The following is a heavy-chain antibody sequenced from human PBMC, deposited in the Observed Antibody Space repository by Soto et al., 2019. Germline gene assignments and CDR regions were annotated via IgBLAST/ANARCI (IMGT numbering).Heavy chain of an antibody. D-gene: IGHD2-8*01. J-gene: IGHJ6*02. V-gene: IGHV4-59*01. CDR3: ARAGIVQVSYAMDV. CDR1: GGSIGGDS. CDR2: IYHSGST. Sequence: SETLSLTCTVSGGSIGGDSWSWIRQSPGKGLDFIGYIYHSGSTNYNPSLKSRVTISMDTSKNQFSLRLSSVAAADTAVYYCARAGIVQVSYAMDVWGQGTTVTVSS.